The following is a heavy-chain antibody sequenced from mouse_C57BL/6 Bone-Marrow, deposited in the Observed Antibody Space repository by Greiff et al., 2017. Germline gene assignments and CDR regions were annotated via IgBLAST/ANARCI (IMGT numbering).Heavy chain of an antibody. V-gene: IGHV1-81*01. Sequence: QVQLQQSGAELARPGASVKLSCKASGYTFTSYGISWVKQRPGQGLEWIGEIYPRSGNTYYNEKFKGKATLTADKSSSTAYMELRSLTSEDSAVYFWARFYDGYLDDWGQGTTLTVAS. J-gene: IGHJ2*01. CDR1: GYTFTSYG. CDR2: IYPRSGNT. D-gene: IGHD2-3*01. CDR3: ARFYDGYLDD.